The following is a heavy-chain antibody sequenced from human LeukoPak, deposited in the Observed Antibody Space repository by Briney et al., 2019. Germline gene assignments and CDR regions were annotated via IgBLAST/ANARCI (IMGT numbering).Heavy chain of an antibody. D-gene: IGHD5-12*01. V-gene: IGHV4-59*08. CDR3: ARMGGYSGYATH. Sequence: SETLSLTCTVSGGSLSSYYWRWIRQPPGKGLEWIGYILYSGTTNSHPSLKSRVNIPLDTSNKQISLKPTSVTAADAAVYFCARMGGYSGYATHWGQGILVTVSS. CDR2: ILYSGTT. CDR1: GGSLSSYY. J-gene: IGHJ4*02.